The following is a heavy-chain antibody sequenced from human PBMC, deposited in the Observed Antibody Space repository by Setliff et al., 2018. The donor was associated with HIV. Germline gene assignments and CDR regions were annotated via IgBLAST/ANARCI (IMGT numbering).Heavy chain of an antibody. V-gene: IGHV4-31*03. CDR3: ARQPRGFSYSYFDY. Sequence: LSLTCTVSGASISRRGYYWSWLRQHPGEGLEWIGYISHSGNTYYSPSLTSRISMSLDTSENQFSLTLNFVTAADTALYYCARQPRGFSYSYFDYWGQGALVT. D-gene: IGHD5-18*01. CDR1: GASISRRGYY. J-gene: IGHJ4*02. CDR2: ISHSGNT.